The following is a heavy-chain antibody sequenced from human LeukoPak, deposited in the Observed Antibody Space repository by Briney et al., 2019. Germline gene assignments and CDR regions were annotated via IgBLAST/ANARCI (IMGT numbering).Heavy chain of an antibody. CDR3: AKVDGTGNSVFDY. V-gene: IGHV3-74*01. CDR1: GFRFNTYW. Sequence: GGSLRLSCAAPGFRFNTYWMHWVRHAPGEGLVWVSRINPDGRTTDYANSVKGRFTISRDNAKNTLYLQMNSLRVEDTATYYCAKVDGTGNSVFDYWGQGTLVPVSS. D-gene: IGHD6-19*01. CDR2: INPDGRTT. J-gene: IGHJ4*02.